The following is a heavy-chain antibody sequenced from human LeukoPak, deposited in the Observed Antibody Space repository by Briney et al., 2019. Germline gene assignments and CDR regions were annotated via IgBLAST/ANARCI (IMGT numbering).Heavy chain of an antibody. D-gene: IGHD5-18*01. Sequence: GGSLRLSCAASGFTFSSYWMSWVRQAPGKGLEWVANIKQDGSEKYYVDSVKGRFTISRDNAKNSLYLQMKSLRAEDTAVYYCARDGGGYAYGGFFDYWGQGTLVTVSS. J-gene: IGHJ4*02. V-gene: IGHV3-7*01. CDR1: GFTFSSYW. CDR3: ARDGGGYAYGGFFDY. CDR2: IKQDGSEK.